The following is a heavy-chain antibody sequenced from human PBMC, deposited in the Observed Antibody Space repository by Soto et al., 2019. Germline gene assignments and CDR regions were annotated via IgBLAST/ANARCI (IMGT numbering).Heavy chain of an antibody. CDR2: IIPIFGTA. J-gene: IGHJ6*02. D-gene: IGHD1-1*01. V-gene: IGHV1-69*13. Sequence: VQLVQSGAEVKKPGSSVKVSCKASGGTFTNYAFSWVRQAPGQGLEWLGGIIPIFGTADYAQKFKGRVRILEDEPRSKVHTALSSLRSDATAVYDCGSWLKEGGIGGNSYYGMDVWGQGTTVTVSS. CDR1: GGTFTNYA. CDR3: GSWLKEGGIGGNSYYGMDV.